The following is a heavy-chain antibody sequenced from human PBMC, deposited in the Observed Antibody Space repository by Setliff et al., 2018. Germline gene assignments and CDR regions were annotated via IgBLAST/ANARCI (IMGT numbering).Heavy chain of an antibody. J-gene: IGHJ4*02. D-gene: IGHD3-16*01. V-gene: IGHV1-46*01. CDR2: INPSGGST. CDR3: ARSWGRQEIFDY. Sequence: ASVKVSCKASGYTFTSYYMHWVRRAPGQGLEWMGIINPSGGSTSYAQKFQGRVTMTRDTSTSTVYMELSSLRSEDTAVYYCARSWGRQEIFDYWGQGTLVTVSS. CDR1: GYTFTSYY.